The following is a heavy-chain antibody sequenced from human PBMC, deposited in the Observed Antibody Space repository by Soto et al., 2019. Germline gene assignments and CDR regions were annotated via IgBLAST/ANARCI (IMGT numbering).Heavy chain of an antibody. CDR2: IKQDGSEK. V-gene: IGHV3-7*01. Sequence: GGSLRLSCAASGFTFSSYWMSWVRQAPGKGLEWVANIKQDGSEKYYVDSVKGRFTISRDNAKNSLYLQMNSLRAEDTAVYYCARSSITPRLFMYPFDYWGQGTLVTVSS. D-gene: IGHD6-6*01. CDR3: ARSSITPRLFMYPFDY. J-gene: IGHJ4*02. CDR1: GFTFSSYW.